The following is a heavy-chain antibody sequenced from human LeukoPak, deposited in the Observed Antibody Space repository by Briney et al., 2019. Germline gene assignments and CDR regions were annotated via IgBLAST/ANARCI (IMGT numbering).Heavy chain of an antibody. CDR2: ISYDGSNK. Sequence: PGGSLRLSCAASGFTFSSYAMHWVRQAPGKGLEWVAVISYDGSNKYYADSVKGRFTISRDNSKNTLYLQMNSLRAEDTAVYYCARGSSQLLWFGESHPAAAFDIWGQGTMVTVSS. CDR3: ARGSSQLLWFGESHPAAAFDI. D-gene: IGHD3-10*01. V-gene: IGHV3-30-3*01. J-gene: IGHJ3*02. CDR1: GFTFSSYA.